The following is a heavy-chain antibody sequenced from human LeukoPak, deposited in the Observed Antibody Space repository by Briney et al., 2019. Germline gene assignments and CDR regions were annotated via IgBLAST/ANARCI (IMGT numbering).Heavy chain of an antibody. CDR3: AKGKDTLNPYWYFDV. D-gene: IGHD2-15*01. V-gene: IGHV3-21*04. Sequence: GGSLRLSCAASGFPFSTHSLNWVRQAPGKGLEWVSSISAGGDFVYYGDSVKGRFTMSRDNTKNSLFLQMNSLRAEDTAFYYCAKGKDTLNPYWYFDVWGRGTLVTVSS. J-gene: IGHJ2*01. CDR1: GFPFSTHS. CDR2: ISAGGDFV.